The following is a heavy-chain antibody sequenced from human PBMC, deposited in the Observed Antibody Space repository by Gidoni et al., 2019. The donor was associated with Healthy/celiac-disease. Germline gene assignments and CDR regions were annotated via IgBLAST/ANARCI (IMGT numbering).Heavy chain of an antibody. CDR2: ISSSSSYI. CDR3: ARAKYSSSSGTFDY. V-gene: IGHV3-21*01. Sequence: EVQLVESGGGLVKPGGSLRLSCAASGFPFSRYSMNWVRQAPGKGLEWVSSISSSSSYIYYADSVKGRFTISRDNAKNSLYLQMNSLRAEDTAVYYCARAKYSSSSGTFDYWGQGTLVTVSS. D-gene: IGHD6-6*01. CDR1: GFPFSRYS. J-gene: IGHJ4*02.